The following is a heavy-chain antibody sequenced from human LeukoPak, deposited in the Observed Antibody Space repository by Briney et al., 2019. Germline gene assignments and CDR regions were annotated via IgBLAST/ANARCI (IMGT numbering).Heavy chain of an antibody. CDR3: ARANIEEWELQVNAFDI. J-gene: IGHJ3*02. Sequence: GASVKVSCKASGYTFTGYYMHWVRQAPGQGLEWMGWINPNSGGTNYAQKFQGWVTMTRDTSISTAYMELSRLRSDDTAVYYCARANIEEWELQVNAFDIWGQGTMVTVSS. CDR1: GYTFTGYY. D-gene: IGHD1-26*01. V-gene: IGHV1-2*04. CDR2: INPNSGGT.